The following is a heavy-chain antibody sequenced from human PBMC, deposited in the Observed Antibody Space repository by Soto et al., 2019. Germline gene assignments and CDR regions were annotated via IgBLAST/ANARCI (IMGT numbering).Heavy chain of an antibody. CDR3: ARYCTSSSCQKAKGGMDV. CDR1: GFTVNSNH. CDR2: ILDSGDT. D-gene: IGHD2-2*01. Sequence: GGSLRLSCAASGFTVNSNHMSWVRQAPGKGLEWVSVILDSGDTNYADSVKGRFTISRDNSNNALYLQMNSLRAEDTAIYYCARYCTSSSCQKAKGGMDVWGQGTAVTVSS. J-gene: IGHJ6*02. V-gene: IGHV3-53*01.